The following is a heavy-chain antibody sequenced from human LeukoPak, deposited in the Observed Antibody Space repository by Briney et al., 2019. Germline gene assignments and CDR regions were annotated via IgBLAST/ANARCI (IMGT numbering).Heavy chain of an antibody. Sequence: SETLSLTCAVYGGSFSGYYWSWIRQPPGRGLEWIGEINHSGSTNYNPSLKSRVTISVDTSKNQFSLKLSSVTAADTAVYYCAGPIAAAAVDYWGQGTLVTVSS. CDR2: INHSGST. CDR1: GGSFSGYY. D-gene: IGHD6-13*01. CDR3: AGPIAAAAVDY. J-gene: IGHJ4*02. V-gene: IGHV4-34*01.